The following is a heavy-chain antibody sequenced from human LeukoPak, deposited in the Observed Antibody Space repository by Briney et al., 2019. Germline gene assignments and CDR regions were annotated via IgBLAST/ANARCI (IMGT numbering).Heavy chain of an antibody. D-gene: IGHD3-22*01. Sequence: ASVKVSCKASGYTFTSYGISWVRQAPGQGLEGMGWISAYNGNTNYAQKLQGRVTMTTDTSTRPASMELRSLRSDDTAVYYCARGITMIVVDSDAFDIWGQGTMVTVSS. V-gene: IGHV1-18*01. J-gene: IGHJ3*02. CDR3: ARGITMIVVDSDAFDI. CDR2: ISAYNGNT. CDR1: GYTFTSYG.